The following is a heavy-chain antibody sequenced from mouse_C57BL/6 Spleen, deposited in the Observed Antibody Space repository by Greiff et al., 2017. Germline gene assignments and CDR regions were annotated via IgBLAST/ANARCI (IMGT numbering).Heavy chain of an antibody. Sequence: EVQGVESGGGLVKPGGSLKLSCAASGFTFSDYGMHWVRQAPEKGLEWVAYISSGSSTIYYADTVKGRFTISRDNAKNTLFLQMTSLRSEDTAMYYCAKYYGSRYYYAMDYWGQGTSVTVSS. CDR3: AKYYGSRYYYAMDY. J-gene: IGHJ4*01. CDR1: GFTFSDYG. V-gene: IGHV5-17*01. CDR2: ISSGSSTI. D-gene: IGHD1-1*01.